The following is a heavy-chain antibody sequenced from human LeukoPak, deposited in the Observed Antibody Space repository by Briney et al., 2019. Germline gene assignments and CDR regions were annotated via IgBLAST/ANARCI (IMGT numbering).Heavy chain of an antibody. D-gene: IGHD3-22*01. J-gene: IGHJ3*02. V-gene: IGHV3-48*03. CDR2: ISSSGSTI. CDR1: GFTFSSYE. CDR3: AAEYDSSNAFDI. Sequence: PGGSLRLSCAASGFTFSSYEMNWVRQAPGKGLEWVSYISSSGSTIYYADSVKGRFTIPRDNSKNTLYLQMNSLRAEDTAVYYCAAEYDSSNAFDIWGQGTMVTVSS.